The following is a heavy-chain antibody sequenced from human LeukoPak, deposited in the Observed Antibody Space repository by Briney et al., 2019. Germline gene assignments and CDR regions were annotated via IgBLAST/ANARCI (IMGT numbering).Heavy chain of an antibody. CDR1: GGTFSSYA. Sequence: SVKVSCKASGGTFSSYAISWVRQAPGQGLEWMGGIIPIFGTANYAQKFQGRVTITADKSTSTAYMELSSLRSEDTAVYYCARDSDDILTGLDYWGQGTLVTVSS. CDR3: ARDSDDILTGLDY. V-gene: IGHV1-69*06. CDR2: IIPIFGTA. J-gene: IGHJ4*02. D-gene: IGHD3-9*01.